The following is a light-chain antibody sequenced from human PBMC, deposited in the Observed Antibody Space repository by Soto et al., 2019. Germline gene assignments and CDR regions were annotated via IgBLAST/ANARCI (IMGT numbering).Light chain of an antibody. J-gene: IGKJ2*01. CDR3: QQYRNSLYT. CDR2: GAS. CDR1: QSVSSSY. V-gene: IGKV3-20*01. Sequence: DIVLTQSPGTLSLSPGERATLSCRASQSVSSSYLAWYQQNPGQAPRLLIYGASSRATGIPDRFSGSGSGTDFTLTISRLEPEDFAVYYCQQYRNSLYTFGQGTKLEIK.